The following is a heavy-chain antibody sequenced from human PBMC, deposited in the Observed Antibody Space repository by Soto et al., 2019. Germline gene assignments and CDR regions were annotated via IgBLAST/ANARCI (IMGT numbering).Heavy chain of an antibody. D-gene: IGHD1-7*01. CDR3: ARGSNNWNYVYYYYYMDV. CDR1: GDSVSSNSAA. J-gene: IGHJ6*03. Sequence: QSQTLSLTCAISGDSVSSNSAAWNWIRQSPSRGLEWLGRTYYRSKWYNDYAVSVKSRITINPDTSKNQFSLQLNSVTPEDTAVYYCARGSNNWNYVYYYYYMDVWGKGTTVTVSS. V-gene: IGHV6-1*01. CDR2: TYYRSKWYN.